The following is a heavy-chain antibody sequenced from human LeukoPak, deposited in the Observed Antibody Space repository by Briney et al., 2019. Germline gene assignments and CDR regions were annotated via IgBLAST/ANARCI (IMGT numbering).Heavy chain of an antibody. J-gene: IGHJ4*02. CDR3: AKDRRIAVAGTMVDY. CDR1: GFIFSSYA. D-gene: IGHD6-19*01. V-gene: IGHV3-23*01. CDR2: ISGSGGST. Sequence: PGGSLRLSCAASGFIFSSYAMSWVRQAPGKGLEWVSAISGSGGSTYYADSVKGRFTISRDNSKNTLYLQMSSLRAEDTAVYYCAKDRRIAVAGTMVDYWGQGILVTVPT.